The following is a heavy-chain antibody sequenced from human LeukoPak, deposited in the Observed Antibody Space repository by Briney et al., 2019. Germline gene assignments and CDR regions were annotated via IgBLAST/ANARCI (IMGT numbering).Heavy chain of an antibody. CDR1: GFTFSSYS. J-gene: IGHJ4*02. D-gene: IGHD2-15*01. V-gene: IGHV3-21*01. CDR3: ARDFSEGYCSGGSCYPSFDY. Sequence: GGSLRLSCAASGFTFSSYSMNWVRQAPGKGLEWVPSISSSSSYIYYADSVKGRFTISRDNAKNSLYLQMNSLRAEDTAVYYCARDFSEGYCSGGSCYPSFDYWGQGTLVTVSS. CDR2: ISSSSSYI.